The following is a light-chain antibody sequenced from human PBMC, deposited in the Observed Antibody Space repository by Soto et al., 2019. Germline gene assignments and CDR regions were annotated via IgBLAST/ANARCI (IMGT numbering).Light chain of an antibody. CDR1: QTISSW. J-gene: IGKJ1*01. CDR2: KAS. Sequence: DIQMTQSPSTLSGSVGDRVTITCRASQTISSWLAWYRQKPGKAPKLLIYKASTLKSGVPSRFSGSGSGTEFTLTISSLQPDDFATYHCQHYNSYSEAFGQGTKVDIK. CDR3: QHYNSYSEA. V-gene: IGKV1-5*03.